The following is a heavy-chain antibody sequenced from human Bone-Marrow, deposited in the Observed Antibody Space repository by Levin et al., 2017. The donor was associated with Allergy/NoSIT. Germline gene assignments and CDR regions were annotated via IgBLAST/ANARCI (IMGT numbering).Heavy chain of an antibody. J-gene: IGHJ4*02. D-gene: IGHD5-18*01. CDR1: GFTFSDYY. V-gene: IGHV3-11*01. CDR3: AKSDAPMDKFDY. Sequence: PGGSLRLSCEASGFTFSDYYMSWIRQAPGQGLEWISFISSRGTVVYYAESVKGRFTISRDNAKNSVFLVMNNLRADDTAVYYCAKSDAPMDKFDYWGQGTRVNVSS. CDR2: ISSRGTVV.